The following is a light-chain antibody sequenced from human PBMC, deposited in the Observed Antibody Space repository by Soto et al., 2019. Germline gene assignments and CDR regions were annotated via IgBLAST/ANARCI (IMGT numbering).Light chain of an antibody. CDR1: ETISTF. J-gene: IGKJ3*01. Sequence: DIQLTQSPSSLSASVGDRVTMTCRASETISTFLNWYQHKPGKAPRLLISAASRLQSGVPPRFSGSGSGTEFTLTINSLRPEDFAVYYCQQYASAPFSLGPGTKVDIK. V-gene: IGKV1-39*01. CDR2: AAS. CDR3: QQYASAPFS.